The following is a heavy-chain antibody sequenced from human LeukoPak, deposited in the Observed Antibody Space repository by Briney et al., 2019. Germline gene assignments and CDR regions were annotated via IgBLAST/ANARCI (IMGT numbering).Heavy chain of an antibody. V-gene: IGHV3-48*03. D-gene: IGHD1-26*01. CDR2: ISSSGHMI. J-gene: IGHJ4*02. CDR3: ARIGTHVGQTDY. Sequence: GGSLRLSRVASGFIFSNHEMYWVRQAPGKGLEWLSYISSSGHMIYYADSVKGRFTVSRDNAKNSLYLQMNPLRDEDTALYYCARIGTHVGQTDYWGQGTLVIVSS. CDR1: GFIFSNHE.